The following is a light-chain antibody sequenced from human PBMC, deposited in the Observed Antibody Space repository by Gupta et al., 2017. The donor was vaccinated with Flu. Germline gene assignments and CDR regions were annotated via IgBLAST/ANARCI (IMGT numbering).Light chain of an antibody. CDR3: FQRYSWPRA. CDR2: DAS. Sequence: GDTATLSCRASRSVDMYLSWYQQKPGQAPRRLIYDASRRAAGIPARFSGSGYGADFTLTIASLEPEDFAVYYCFQRYSWPRAFGPGTKVEIK. V-gene: IGKV3-11*01. J-gene: IGKJ1*01. CDR1: RSVDMY.